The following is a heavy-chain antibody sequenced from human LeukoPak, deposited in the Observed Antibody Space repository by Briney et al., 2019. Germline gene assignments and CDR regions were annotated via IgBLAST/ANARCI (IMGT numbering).Heavy chain of an antibody. CDR2: IRSDGTNK. V-gene: IGHV3-30*02. D-gene: IGHD3-22*01. Sequence: PGGSLRLSCAASGFTFSDYAMHWVRQAPGKGLEWVAFIRSDGTNKYYADSVKGRFTISRDNAKNSLYLQMNSLRAEDTAVYYCARDHTYYYDSSGYYGYWGQGTLVTVSS. CDR1: GFTFSDYA. J-gene: IGHJ4*02. CDR3: ARDHTYYYDSSGYYGY.